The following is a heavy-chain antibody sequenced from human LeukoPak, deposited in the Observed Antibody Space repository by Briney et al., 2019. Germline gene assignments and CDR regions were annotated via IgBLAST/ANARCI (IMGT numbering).Heavy chain of an antibody. CDR3: ARGATPGYFDWDFDC. J-gene: IGHJ4*02. V-gene: IGHV4-59*01. Sequence: PSEILSLTCTVSGGSISSYYWSWIRQPPGKGLEWIGYIYYSGSTNYNPSLKSRVTISVDTSKNQFSLKLSSVTAADTAVYYCARGATPGYFDWDFDCWGQGTLVTVSS. CDR2: IYYSGST. D-gene: IGHD3-9*01. CDR1: GGSISSYY.